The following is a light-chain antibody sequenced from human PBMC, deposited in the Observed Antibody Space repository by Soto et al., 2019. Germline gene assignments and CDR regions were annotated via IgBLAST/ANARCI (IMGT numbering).Light chain of an antibody. CDR3: QNYNSDPKT. CDR2: AAS. CDR1: QSISNS. J-gene: IGKJ1*01. Sequence: DIQMTQSPSSLSASIGDRVTITCRASQSISNSLAWYRQKPGKVPKLLIYAASTLQSGVPSRFSGSGSGTDFTLTISSLQPEDVATYYCQNYNSDPKTFGQGTKVDI. V-gene: IGKV1-27*01.